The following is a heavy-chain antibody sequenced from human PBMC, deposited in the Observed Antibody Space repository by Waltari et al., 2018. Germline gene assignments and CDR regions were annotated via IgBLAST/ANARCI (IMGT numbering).Heavy chain of an antibody. J-gene: IGHJ5*02. D-gene: IGHD2-21*01. CDR3: ARHIDSIRSA. CDR1: GYTFTDSV. Sequence: QVQLVQSGAEVKKPGASVKVSCKASGYTFTDSVLDWVRQAPGQGLEWMGRINPKSGATTYPQKLQGRITMTRDTSIGTAYMELGSVTSDDTALYYCARHIDSIRSAWGQGTLVTVSS. CDR2: INPKSGAT. V-gene: IGHV1-2*06.